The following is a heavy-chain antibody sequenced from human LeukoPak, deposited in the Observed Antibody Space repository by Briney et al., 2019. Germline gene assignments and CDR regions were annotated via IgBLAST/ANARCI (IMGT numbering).Heavy chain of an antibody. Sequence: GRSLRLSCAASGFTFSYYAMHWVRQAPGKGLEWVALISYDGSNKYYADSVKGRFTISRDNSKNTLYLQMNSLRAEDTAVYYCARDPKFFGFDYLFYYFDYWGQGTLVTVSS. CDR2: ISYDGSNK. V-gene: IGHV3-30*04. CDR1: GFTFSYYA. CDR3: ARDPKFFGFDYLFYYFDY. D-gene: IGHD3-9*01. J-gene: IGHJ4*02.